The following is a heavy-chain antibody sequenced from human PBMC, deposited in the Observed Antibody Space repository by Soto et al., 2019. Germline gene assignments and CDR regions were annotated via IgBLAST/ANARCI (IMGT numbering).Heavy chain of an antibody. V-gene: IGHV4-30-2*01. J-gene: IGHJ4*02. CDR1: GGSISSGGYS. D-gene: IGHD5-12*01. CDR2: IYHSGST. Sequence: QLQLQESGSGLVKPSQILSITCAVSGGSISSGGYSWSWIRLPPGKGLEWIGYIYHSGSTYYNPSLKSRVTISVDRSKNQFSLKLSSVTAADTAVYYCAAGGGLPRYYWGQGTLVTVSS. CDR3: AAGGGLPRYY.